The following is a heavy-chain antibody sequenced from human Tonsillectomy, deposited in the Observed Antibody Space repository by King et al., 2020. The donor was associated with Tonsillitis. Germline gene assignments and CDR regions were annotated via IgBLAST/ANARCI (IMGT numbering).Heavy chain of an antibody. Sequence: VQLVESGAEVKKPGASVKVSCKASRYSFTDHFMHWVRQAPGQGLEWMGWINPNSGGTNYAQKFQGRVTMTRDTSITTAYMELSRLRADDTAVYYCSRELARSNYSYYGMDVWGQGTTVTVSS. D-gene: IGHD6-13*01. CDR3: SRELARSNYSYYGMDV. V-gene: IGHV1-2*02. J-gene: IGHJ6*02. CDR1: RYSFTDHF. CDR2: INPNSGGT.